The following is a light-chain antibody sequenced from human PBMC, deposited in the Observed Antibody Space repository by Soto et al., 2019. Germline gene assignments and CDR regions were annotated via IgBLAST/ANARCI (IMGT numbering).Light chain of an antibody. Sequence: DIQMTQSPSSLSASVGARVTISCRASQSIDTFFNWYQQKPGKAPKLLVYAESSLQSWVPSRFSGSGSGTDFTLTISSLQAEDLAIYYCQHSYNTPPTFGQGTKVEIK. CDR2: AES. V-gene: IGKV1-39*01. CDR1: QSIDTF. CDR3: QHSYNTPPT. J-gene: IGKJ1*01.